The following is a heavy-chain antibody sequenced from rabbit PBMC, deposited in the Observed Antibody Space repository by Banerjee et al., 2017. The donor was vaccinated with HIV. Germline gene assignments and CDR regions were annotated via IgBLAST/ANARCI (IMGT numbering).Heavy chain of an antibody. D-gene: IGHD6-1*01. Sequence: QEQLEESGGDLVKPEGSLTLTCTASGIDFSSSYWIYWVRQAPGKGLEWIARISSSSGAIFYANWAKGRFTISISSSTTVTLQMTSLTAADTATYFCARDSGSDDANYNYAMVFTLWGQGTLVTVS. CDR3: ARDSGSDDANYNYAMVFTL. V-gene: IGHV1S45*01. CDR1: GIDFSSSYW. J-gene: IGHJ4*01. CDR2: ISSSSGAI.